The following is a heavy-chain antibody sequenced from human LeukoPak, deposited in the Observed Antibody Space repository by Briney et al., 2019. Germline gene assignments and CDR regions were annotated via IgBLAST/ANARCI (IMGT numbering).Heavy chain of an antibody. CDR3: ARVIDVAAAGYFNS. CDR1: GSSISSGYY. CDR2: IYHSGST. V-gene: IGHV4-38-2*02. Sequence: ASETLSLTCTVSGSSISSGYYWGWIRQPPGKGLEWIGSIYHSGSTYYNPSLKSRVTISVDTSKNQFSLKLSSVTAADTALYYCARVIDVAAAGYFNSWGQGTQVTVSS. J-gene: IGHJ4*02. D-gene: IGHD6-13*01.